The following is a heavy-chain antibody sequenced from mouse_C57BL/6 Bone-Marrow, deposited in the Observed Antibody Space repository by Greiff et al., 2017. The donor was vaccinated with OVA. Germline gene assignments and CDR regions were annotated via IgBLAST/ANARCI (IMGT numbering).Heavy chain of an antibody. V-gene: IGHV1-80*01. CDR3: ARDGYYYGSSYNY. CDR2: IYPGDGDT. Sequence: VQGVESGAELVKPGASVKISCKASGYAFSSYWMNWVKQRPGKGLEWIGQIYPGDGDTNYNGKFKGKATLTADKSSSTAYMQLSSLTSEDSAVYFCARDGYYYGSSYNYWGQGTTLTVSS. J-gene: IGHJ2*01. D-gene: IGHD1-1*01. CDR1: GYAFSSYW.